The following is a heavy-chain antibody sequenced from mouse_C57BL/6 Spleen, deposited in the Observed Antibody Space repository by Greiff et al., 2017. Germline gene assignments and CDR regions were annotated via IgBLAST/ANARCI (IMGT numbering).Heavy chain of an antibody. CDR2: IDPETGGT. J-gene: IGHJ2*01. D-gene: IGHD1-1*01. CDR1: GYTFTDYE. CDR3: TSSPITTVVAGDY. V-gene: IGHV1-15*01. Sequence: QVQLKESGAELVRPGASVTLSCKASGYTFTDYEMHWVKQTPVHGLEWIGAIDPETGGTAYNQKFKGKAILTADKSSSTAYMELRSLTSEDSAVYYCTSSPITTVVAGDYWGQGTTLTVSS.